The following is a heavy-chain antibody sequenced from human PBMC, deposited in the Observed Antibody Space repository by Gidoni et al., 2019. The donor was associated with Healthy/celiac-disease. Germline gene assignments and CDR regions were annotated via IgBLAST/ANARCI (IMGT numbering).Heavy chain of an antibody. CDR2: IYYSGRT. CDR1: GGSLSSSSYY. Sequence: QLQLQESGPGLVKPSETLSLTCTVSGGSLSSSSYYWGWIRQPPGKGLEWIGSIYYSGRTYENPSIKSRVTIAVDTSKNQFSLKMSSVTDADTAVYYCAGYSYGPGWFDPWGQGTLVTVSS. CDR3: AGYSYGPGWFDP. D-gene: IGHD5-18*01. V-gene: IGHV4-39*01. J-gene: IGHJ5*02.